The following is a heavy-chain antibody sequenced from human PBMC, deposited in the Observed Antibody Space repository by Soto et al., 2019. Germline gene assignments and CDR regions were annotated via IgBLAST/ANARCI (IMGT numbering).Heavy chain of an antibody. D-gene: IGHD2-2*03. V-gene: IGHV5-51*01. Sequence: GESLKISCKGSGYSFTSYWSGWVRQMPGKGLEWMGIIYPGDSDTRYSPSFQGQVTISADKSISTAYLQWSSLEASDTAMYYCARHRFGYCSSTSCYRTSYYYYGMDVWGQGTTVTVSS. CDR3: ARHRFGYCSSTSCYRTSYYYYGMDV. CDR1: GYSFTSYW. J-gene: IGHJ6*02. CDR2: IYPGDSDT.